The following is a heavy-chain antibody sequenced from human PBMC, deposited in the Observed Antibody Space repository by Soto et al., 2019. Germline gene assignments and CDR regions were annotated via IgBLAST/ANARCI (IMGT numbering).Heavy chain of an antibody. V-gene: IGHV4-59*08. J-gene: IGHJ4*02. D-gene: IGHD4-17*01. Sequence: PSETLSLTCTVSGDSIRSYYWNWVRQPPGKGLEWIGYIYYSGTTNYNPSLKSRVTISVDTSKNQFSLRLSSVTAADTAVYYCASYDYGDPRFDYWGQGTLVTVSS. CDR2: IYYSGTT. CDR1: GDSIRSYY. CDR3: ASYDYGDPRFDY.